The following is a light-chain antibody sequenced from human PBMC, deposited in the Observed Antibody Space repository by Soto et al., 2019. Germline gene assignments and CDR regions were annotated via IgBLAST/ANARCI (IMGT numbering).Light chain of an antibody. CDR3: CSYVGARTYV. V-gene: IGLV2-23*01. CDR1: ISDVGSSGP. Sequence: QSVLTQPASVSGSPGQSITISCSGSISDVGSSGPVSWYQHHPGQVPKLIIYEGSRRPSGVSSRFSGSTTGNTASLTITGLQAEDEANYYCCSYVGARTYVFGTGTKVTVL. J-gene: IGLJ1*01. CDR2: EGS.